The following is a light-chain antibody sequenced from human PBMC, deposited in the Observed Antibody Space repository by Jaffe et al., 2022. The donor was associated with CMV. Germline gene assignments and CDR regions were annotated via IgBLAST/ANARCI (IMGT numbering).Light chain of an antibody. J-gene: IGLJ1*01. V-gene: IGLV1-40*01. Sequence: QSVLTQPPSVSGAPGQRVTISCTGSSSNIGAGYDIHWYQQLPGTAPKLLIYGNNNRPSGVPDRFSGSKSGTSASLAITGLQAEDEADYYCQCYDSSLSGWRVYGTGTRVTVL. CDR1: SSNIGAGYD. CDR3: QCYDSSLSGWRV. CDR2: GNN.